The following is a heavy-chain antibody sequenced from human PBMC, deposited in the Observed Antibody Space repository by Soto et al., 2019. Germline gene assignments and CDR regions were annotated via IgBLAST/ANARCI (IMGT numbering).Heavy chain of an antibody. CDR3: AREAYSASFGYVTNPNWFDP. J-gene: IGHJ5*02. Sequence: ASVKLSCKDSGYSFSHHFIHWVRQVPGQGLEWMGWINSSNGGTKYSHKFQGRLTMTADTSTNTAYMELSRLTSDDTAIYFCAREAYSASFGYVTNPNWFDPWGQGTLVTVSS. CDR2: INSSNGGT. CDR1: GYSFSHHF. V-gene: IGHV1-2*02. D-gene: IGHD2-2*03.